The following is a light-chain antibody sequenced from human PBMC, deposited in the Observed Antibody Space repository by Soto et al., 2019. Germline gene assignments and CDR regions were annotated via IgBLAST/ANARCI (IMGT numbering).Light chain of an antibody. CDR1: DSISIY. J-gene: IGKJ5*01. Sequence: DIQMTQSPAALSASVGGGCTSTCRASDSISIYLNLYQQKPWKAPNLLIYAASSLQSGVPSGFSGSGSGTNFSLTISNLQPEDFATYYCQQSFSVPPTFGQGTRLEIK. CDR2: AAS. CDR3: QQSFSVPPT. V-gene: IGKV1-39*01.